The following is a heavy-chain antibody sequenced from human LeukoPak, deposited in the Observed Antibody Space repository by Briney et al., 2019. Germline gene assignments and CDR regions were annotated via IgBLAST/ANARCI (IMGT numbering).Heavy chain of an antibody. CDR1: GFTFSSYG. Sequence: GRSLRVSCAASGFTFSSYGMHWVRQAPGKGLERVAVIWYDGSNKYYAESVKGRFTISRDNSKNTLYLQMNSLRAEDTAVYYCARVGSSSDYYYGMDVRGQGTTVTVSS. D-gene: IGHD6-6*01. CDR2: IWYDGSNK. V-gene: IGHV3-33*01. J-gene: IGHJ6*02. CDR3: ARVGSSSDYYYGMDV.